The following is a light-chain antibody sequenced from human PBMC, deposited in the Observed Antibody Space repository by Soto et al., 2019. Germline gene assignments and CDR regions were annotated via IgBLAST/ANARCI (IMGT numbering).Light chain of an antibody. J-gene: IGLJ1*01. CDR3: SSYSGSDTYV. V-gene: IGLV2-14*03. Sequence: QSALTQPASVSGSPGQSITISCTGTSSDVGTYNSVSWYQQHPGKAPKLVIYDVSNRPSGVSNRFSGSKSGNSASLTISGLQDEDEADYYCSSYSGSDTYVFGTGTKVTVL. CDR1: SSDVGTYNS. CDR2: DVS.